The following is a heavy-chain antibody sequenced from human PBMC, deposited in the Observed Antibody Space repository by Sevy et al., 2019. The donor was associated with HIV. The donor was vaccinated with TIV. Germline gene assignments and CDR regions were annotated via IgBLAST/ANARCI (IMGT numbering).Heavy chain of an antibody. V-gene: IGHV1-69*13. J-gene: IGHJ4*02. CDR3: AIYYDSSGARGRYYFDY. CDR1: GGTFSSYA. D-gene: IGHD3-22*01. Sequence: ASVKVSCKASGGTFSSYAISWVRQAPGQGLEWMGGIIPIFGTANYAQKFQGGVTITADESTSTADMELSSLRSEDTAVYYCAIYYDSSGARGRYYFDYWGQGTLVTVSS. CDR2: IIPIFGTA.